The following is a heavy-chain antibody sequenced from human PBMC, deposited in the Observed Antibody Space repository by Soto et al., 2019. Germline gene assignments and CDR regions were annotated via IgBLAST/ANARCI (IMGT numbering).Heavy chain of an antibody. CDR3: ARGGGADAFDI. CDR2: IYYSGST. J-gene: IGHJ3*02. V-gene: IGHV4-59*06. D-gene: IGHD2-15*01. Sequence: SETLSLTCTVSGGSISSYYWSLIRQPPGKGLEWIGYIYYSGSTYYNPSLKSRVTISVDTSKNQFSLKLSSVTAADTAVYYCARGGGADAFDIWGQGTMVTVSS. CDR1: GGSISSYY.